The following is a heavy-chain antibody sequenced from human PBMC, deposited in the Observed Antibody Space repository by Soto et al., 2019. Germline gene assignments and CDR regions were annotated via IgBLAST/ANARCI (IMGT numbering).Heavy chain of an antibody. CDR1: GFTIPNAW. V-gene: IGHV3-15*07. CDR2: IKTKDEGGAT. CDR3: TTGSVEGV. Sequence: EAHLVESGGGLVKPGGSLRRSCAASGFTIPNAWMNWVRQAPGKGLEWGGRIKTKDEGGATDYAAPLKGRFTISRDDSRNTLFLQMNSLTTDDTAVYYCTTGSVEGVWGQGATVTVSS. D-gene: IGHD2-15*01. J-gene: IGHJ6*02.